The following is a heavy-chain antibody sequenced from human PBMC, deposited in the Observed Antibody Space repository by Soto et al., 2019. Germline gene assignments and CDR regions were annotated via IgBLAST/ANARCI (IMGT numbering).Heavy chain of an antibody. J-gene: IGHJ4*02. CDR1: GYTFTGYY. CDR3: AREYYGSGSYYKYYFDY. D-gene: IGHD3-10*01. Sequence: ASVKVSCKASGYTFTGYYMHWVRQAPGQGLEWMGWINPNSGGTNYAQKFQGRVTMTRDTSISTAYMELSRLRSDDMAVYYCAREYYGSGSYYKYYFDYWGQGTLVTVSS. CDR2: INPNSGGT. V-gene: IGHV1-2*02.